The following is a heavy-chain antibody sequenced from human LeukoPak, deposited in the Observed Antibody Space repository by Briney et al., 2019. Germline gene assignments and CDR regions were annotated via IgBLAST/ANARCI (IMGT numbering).Heavy chain of an antibody. V-gene: IGHV4-59*01. CDR3: ARSGYSYGWDYFDY. CDR2: IYYSGST. Sequence: PSETLSLTCTVSGGSISSYYWSWIRQPPGKGLEWIGYIYYSGSTNYNPSLKSRVTISVDTSKNQFSLKLSSVTAADTAVYYCARSGYSYGWDYFDYWGQGTLVTVSS. CDR1: GGSISSYY. D-gene: IGHD5-18*01. J-gene: IGHJ4*02.